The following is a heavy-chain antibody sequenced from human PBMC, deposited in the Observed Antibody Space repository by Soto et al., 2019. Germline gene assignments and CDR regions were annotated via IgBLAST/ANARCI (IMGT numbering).Heavy chain of an antibody. D-gene: IGHD1-1*01. V-gene: IGHV1-8*01. CDR1: GYTSITYD. CDR2: MNPYNGNA. Sequence: ASVKVSCKASGYTSITYDINWVRQAPGQGLEWMGFMNPYNGNAGYAKKFQGRVTMTRNTSISTAYMELTSLKSNDTAVYFCARRKERPVTHYFDXWGQGTLVTVSX. J-gene: IGHJ4*02. CDR3: ARRKERPVTHYFDX.